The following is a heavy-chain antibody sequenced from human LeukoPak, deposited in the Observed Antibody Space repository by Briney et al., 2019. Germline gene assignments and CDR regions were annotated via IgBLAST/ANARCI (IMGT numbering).Heavy chain of an antibody. Sequence: GGSPRLSCAASEFTVTSNYMTWVRQAPGKGLEWVSIIYSGGSTYYADSVKGRFTISRDISKNTLYLQMNSLRADDTAVYYCARDSASAGTGDYWGQGALVSVSS. V-gene: IGHV3-53*01. CDR2: IYSGGST. CDR1: EFTVTSNY. J-gene: IGHJ4*02. D-gene: IGHD6-13*01. CDR3: ARDSASAGTGDY.